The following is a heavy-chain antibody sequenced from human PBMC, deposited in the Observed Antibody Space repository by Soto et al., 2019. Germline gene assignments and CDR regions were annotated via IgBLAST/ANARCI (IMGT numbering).Heavy chain of an antibody. CDR3: ARGRYGDY. CDR1: GYAFTTYG. Sequence: QVHLVQSGAEVKKPGASVKVSCQGSGYAFTTYGIPWVRQAPGQGLEWMGWISAHNGNTNYAQKLQGRVTVTRDTSTSTAYMELMSLRYDATAVYYCARGRYGDYWRQGALVTVSS. D-gene: IGHD1-1*01. V-gene: IGHV1-18*01. J-gene: IGHJ4*02. CDR2: ISAHNGNT.